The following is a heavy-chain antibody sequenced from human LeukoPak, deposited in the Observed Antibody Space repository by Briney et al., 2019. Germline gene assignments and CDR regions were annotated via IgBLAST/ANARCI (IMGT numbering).Heavy chain of an antibody. CDR1: GFTFSSYS. CDR2: ISSSSSYI. CDR3: ARDRGGQLTYYFDY. J-gene: IGHJ4*02. Sequence: GGFLRLSCAASGFTFSSYSMNWVRRAPGKGLEWVSSISSSSSYIYYADSVKGRFTISRDNAKNSLYLQMNSLRAEDTAVYYCARDRGGQLTYYFDYWGQGTLVTVSS. D-gene: IGHD2-2*01. V-gene: IGHV3-21*01.